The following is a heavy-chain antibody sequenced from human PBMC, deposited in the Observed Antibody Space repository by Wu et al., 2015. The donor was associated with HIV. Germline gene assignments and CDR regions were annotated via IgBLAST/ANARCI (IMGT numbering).Heavy chain of an antibody. CDR2: INPSGGST. Sequence: QVQLVQSGAEVKKPGASVKVSCKASGYTFTSYYMHWVRQAPGQGLEWMGIINPSGGSTSYAQKFQGRVTMTRDTSTSTVYMELSSLRSEDTAVYYCATRDQGGVGYMDVWGKGTTVTVSS. V-gene: IGHV1-46*03. CDR3: ATRDQGGVGYMDV. J-gene: IGHJ6*03. D-gene: IGHD5-24*01. CDR1: GYTFTSYY.